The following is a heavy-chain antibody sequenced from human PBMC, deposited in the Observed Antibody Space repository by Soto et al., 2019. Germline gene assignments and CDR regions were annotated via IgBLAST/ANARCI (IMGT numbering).Heavy chain of an antibody. V-gene: IGHV3-23*05. D-gene: IGHD2-2*01. CDR1: GFTFTNYL. J-gene: IGHJ4*02. CDR3: AKDTYSRSWYF. CDR2: IDKSGGDT. Sequence: EVQLLESGGDLVQPGGSLRLSCAASGFTFTNYLMTWVRQAPGKGLEWVSSIDKSGGDTYYADSVKGRFTISRDNSKNTLDLQRNGLRAEDTALYYCAKDTYSRSWYFWGQGTLVTVSS.